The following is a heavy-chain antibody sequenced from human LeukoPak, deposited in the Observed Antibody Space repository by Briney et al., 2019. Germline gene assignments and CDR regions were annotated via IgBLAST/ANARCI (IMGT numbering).Heavy chain of an antibody. CDR2: IKEDGSQK. J-gene: IGHJ4*02. CDR1: GFSFSESW. CDR3: ARDFLWFGELSFDY. D-gene: IGHD3-10*01. V-gene: IGHV3-7*01. Sequence: GGSLRLSCEASGFSFSESWMSWVRQAPGRGPEWVANIKEDGSQKYYVDSVKGRFTISRDNAKNSLYLQMNSLRAEDTAVYYCARDFLWFGELSFDYWGQGTLVTVSS.